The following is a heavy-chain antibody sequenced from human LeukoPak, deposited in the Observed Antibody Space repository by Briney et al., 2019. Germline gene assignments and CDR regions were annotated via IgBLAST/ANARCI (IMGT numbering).Heavy chain of an antibody. Sequence: ASVKVSCKASGYTFTGYYMHWVRQAPGQGVEWMGWINPNSGGTNYAQKFQGRVTMTRDTSISTAYMELSRLRSDDTAVYYCARDSYDILTGYPPNFDYWGQGTLVTVSS. CDR3: ARDSYDILTGYPPNFDY. D-gene: IGHD3-9*01. V-gene: IGHV1-2*02. CDR1: GYTFTGYY. J-gene: IGHJ4*02. CDR2: INPNSGGT.